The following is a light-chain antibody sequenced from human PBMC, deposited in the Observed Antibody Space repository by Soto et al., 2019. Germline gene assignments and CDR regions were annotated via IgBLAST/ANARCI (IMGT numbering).Light chain of an antibody. Sequence: QSVLTQPASVSGSPGQSITISCTGTSSDVDNYNYVSWYQHHPGKAPKLMIYEVSNRPSGVSNRFSGSKSGNTASLTISGLQAEDEADYYCSSYTSSDPRVFGGGTKLTVL. CDR2: EVS. V-gene: IGLV2-14*01. J-gene: IGLJ2*01. CDR3: SSYTSSDPRV. CDR1: SSDVDNYNY.